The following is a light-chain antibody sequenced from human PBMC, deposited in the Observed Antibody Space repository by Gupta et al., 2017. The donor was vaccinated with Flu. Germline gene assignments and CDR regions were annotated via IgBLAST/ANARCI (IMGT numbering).Light chain of an antibody. CDR2: GAS. J-gene: IGKJ1*01. CDR3: QQYGSSPLT. CDR1: QSVTSSS. V-gene: IGKV3-20*01. Sequence: ERATLSCRARQSVTSSSLAWYQQKPGQAPRLLIHGASSRATGIPDRFSGSGSGTDFTLTISRLEPEDFAVYYCQQYGSSPLTFGQGTKVEIK.